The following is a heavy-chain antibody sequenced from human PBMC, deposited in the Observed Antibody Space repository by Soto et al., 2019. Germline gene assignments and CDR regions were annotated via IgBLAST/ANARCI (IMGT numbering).Heavy chain of an antibody. V-gene: IGHV1-69*13. D-gene: IGHD5-18*01. Sequence: SVKVSCKASGGTFSSYAISWGRQAPGQGLEWMGGIIPIFGTANYAQKFQGRVTITADESTSTAYMELSSLRSEDTAVYYCARDTAMGFYYYYGMDVWGQGTTVTVSS. J-gene: IGHJ6*02. CDR1: GGTFSSYA. CDR2: IIPIFGTA. CDR3: ARDTAMGFYYYYGMDV.